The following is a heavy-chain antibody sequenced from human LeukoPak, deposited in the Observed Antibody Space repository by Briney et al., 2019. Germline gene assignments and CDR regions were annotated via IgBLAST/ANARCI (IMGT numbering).Heavy chain of an antibody. CDR1: GGTFCSYA. D-gene: IGHD6-13*01. J-gene: IGHJ4*02. CDR2: IIPIFGTA. V-gene: IGHV1-69*13. Sequence: ASVKVSCKASGGTFCSYAISWVRQAPGQALEWMGGIIPIFGTANYAQKFQGRVTITADESTSTAYMELSSLRSEDTAVYYCARGRSPLRIAAAMNYFDYWGQGTLVTVSS. CDR3: ARGRSPLRIAAAMNYFDY.